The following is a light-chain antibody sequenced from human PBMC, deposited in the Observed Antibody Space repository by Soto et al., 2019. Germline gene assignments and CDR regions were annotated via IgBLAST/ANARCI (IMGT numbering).Light chain of an antibody. Sequence: QPVLTQPPSASGSPGQSVTISCTGTSSDVGGYNYVSWYQQHPGKAPKLMIYEVSQRPSGVPDRFSGSKSGNTASLTVSGLQAEDEADYYCSSYAGSNNVLFGGGTKVTVL. J-gene: IGLJ2*01. CDR2: EVS. CDR1: SSDVGGYNY. V-gene: IGLV2-8*01. CDR3: SSYAGSNNVL.